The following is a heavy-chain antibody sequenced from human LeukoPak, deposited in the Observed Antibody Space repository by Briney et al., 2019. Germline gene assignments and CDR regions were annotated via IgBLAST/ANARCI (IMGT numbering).Heavy chain of an antibody. Sequence: SETLSLTCTVSDGSISGSGSYWGWVRQPPGKGLEWIASVYDSGTTYYSPSLESRLTISVDTSKNEFSLKLFSVTASDTAVYYCARHGGSGSGFDFWGQGTMVTVS. CDR1: DGSISGSGSY. J-gene: IGHJ3*01. V-gene: IGHV4-39*01. CDR3: ARHGGSGSGFDF. D-gene: IGHD6-19*01. CDR2: VYDSGTT.